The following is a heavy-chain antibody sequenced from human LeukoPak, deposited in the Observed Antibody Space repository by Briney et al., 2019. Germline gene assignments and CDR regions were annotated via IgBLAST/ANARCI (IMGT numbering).Heavy chain of an antibody. CDR2: IIPIFGTA. CDR1: GGTFSSYA. J-gene: IGHJ3*02. Sequence: ASVKVSCKASGGTFSSYAISWVRQAPGQGLEWMGGIIPIFGTANYAQKFQGRVTITADESTSTAYMELSSLRSEDTAVYYCARDLGRHDAFDIWGQGTMVTVSS. V-gene: IGHV1-69*13. CDR3: ARDLGRHDAFDI.